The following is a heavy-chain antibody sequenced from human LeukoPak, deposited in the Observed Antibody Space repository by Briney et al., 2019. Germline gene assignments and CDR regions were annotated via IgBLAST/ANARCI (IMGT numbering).Heavy chain of an antibody. Sequence: GGSLRLSCAASGFTVSSNYMSWVRQAPGKGLEWVSVIYSGGSTYYADSVKGRFTISRDNSKNTLYLQMNSPRAEDTAVYYCARESRGWYSSYFDYWGQGTLVTVSS. V-gene: IGHV3-53*01. D-gene: IGHD6-19*01. CDR2: IYSGGST. CDR1: GFTVSSNY. CDR3: ARESRGWYSSYFDY. J-gene: IGHJ4*02.